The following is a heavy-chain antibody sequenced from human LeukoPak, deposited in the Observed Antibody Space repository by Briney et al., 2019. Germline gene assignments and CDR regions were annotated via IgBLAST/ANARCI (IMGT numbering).Heavy chain of an antibody. J-gene: IGHJ5*02. Sequence: ASVKVSCKASGYSFTAYYIYWIRHSPAEGFEWMGWINPNTGGTNYAGKFHARVIMTRDTSIDTAYMELSSVTSDDTAVYYCTRGTPWFDPWGQGTLVTVSS. V-gene: IGHV1-2*02. CDR2: INPNTGGT. CDR3: TRGTPWFDP. D-gene: IGHD4-23*01. CDR1: GYSFTAYY.